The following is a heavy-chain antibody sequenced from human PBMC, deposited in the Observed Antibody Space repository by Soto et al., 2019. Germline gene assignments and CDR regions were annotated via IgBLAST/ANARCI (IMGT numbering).Heavy chain of an antibody. CDR3: ARDGNGVRYFDWLLYPPDY. Sequence: GSLRRSCAASGFTFSSYSMNWVRQAPGKGLEWVSSISSSSSYIYYADSVKGRFTISRDNAKNSLYLQMNSLRAEDTAVYYCARDGNGVRYFDWLLYPPDYWGQGTLVTVSS. CDR1: GFTFSSYS. V-gene: IGHV3-21*01. D-gene: IGHD3-9*01. J-gene: IGHJ4*02. CDR2: ISSSSSYI.